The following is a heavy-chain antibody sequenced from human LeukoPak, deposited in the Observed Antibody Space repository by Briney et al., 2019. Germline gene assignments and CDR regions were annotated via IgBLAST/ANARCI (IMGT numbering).Heavy chain of an antibody. V-gene: IGHV4-39*07. CDR3: VTYYFDSSGPKKNY. Sequence: SETLSLTCTVSGGSVSSGSYYWRWIRQPPGKGLEWIGEINHSGSTNYNPSLKSRVTISVDTSKKQFSLKLSSVTAADTAVYYCVTYYFDSSGPKKNYWGQGTLVTVSS. CDR2: INHSGST. D-gene: IGHD3-22*01. J-gene: IGHJ4*02. CDR1: GGSVSSGSYY.